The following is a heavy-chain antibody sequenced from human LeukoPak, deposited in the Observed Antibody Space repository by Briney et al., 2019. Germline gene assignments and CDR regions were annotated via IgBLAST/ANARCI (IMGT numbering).Heavy chain of an antibody. V-gene: IGHV4-38-2*01. Sequence: SETLSLTCAVSGYSLSSGYYWGWIRQPPGKGLEWIGSIYQSGNRYEKSSLKSRLTLSVDTSKNQFSLKVTSVTAATTAVYYCPRSPSRHNWNLDYWGQGILVVVSS. CDR2: IYQSGNR. D-gene: IGHD1-20*01. J-gene: IGHJ4*02. CDR3: PRSPSRHNWNLDY. CDR1: GYSLSSGYY.